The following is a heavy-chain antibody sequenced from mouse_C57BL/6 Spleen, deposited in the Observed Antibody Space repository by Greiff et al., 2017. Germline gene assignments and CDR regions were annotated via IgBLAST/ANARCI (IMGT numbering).Heavy chain of an antibody. Sequence: DVMLVESGAGLVKPGGSLKLSCAASGFTFSDYGMHWVRQAPEQGLEWIAYISRGSSTIYYAETVKGRFTISRDNAKNTLFLHITSLSSEDTAVYYCARHDTTVEWGFAYWGQGTLVTVSA. CDR3: ARHDTTVEWGFAY. V-gene: IGHV5-17*01. CDR2: ISRGSSTI. J-gene: IGHJ3*01. CDR1: GFTFSDYG. D-gene: IGHD1-1*01.